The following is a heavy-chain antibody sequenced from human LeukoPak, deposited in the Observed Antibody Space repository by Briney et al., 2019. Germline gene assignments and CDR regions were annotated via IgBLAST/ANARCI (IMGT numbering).Heavy chain of an antibody. Sequence: GGSLRLSCAASGFTFSSYWVHWVRQAPGKGLVWVSRISSDGSSTTYADSVKGRFTISRDNAKNTPYLQMNSLRAEDTAVYYCARGVTMVRGVIDYWGQGTLVTVSS. J-gene: IGHJ4*02. V-gene: IGHV3-74*01. CDR1: GFTFSSYW. CDR3: ARGVTMVRGVIDY. CDR2: ISSDGSST. D-gene: IGHD3-10*01.